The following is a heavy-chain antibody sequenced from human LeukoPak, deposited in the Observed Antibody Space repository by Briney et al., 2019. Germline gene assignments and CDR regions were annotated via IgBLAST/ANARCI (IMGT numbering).Heavy chain of an antibody. D-gene: IGHD5-12*01. V-gene: IGHV4-30-4*08. CDR2: IYYSGST. J-gene: IGHJ4*02. CDR3: ARDRSGYDTFDY. Sequence: SETLSLTCTVSGGSISSGSYYWSWIRQPPGKGLEWIGYIYYSGSTYYNPSLKSRVTISVDTSKNQFSLKLSSVTAADTAVYYCARDRSGYDTFDYWGQGTLVTVPS. CDR1: GGSISSGSYY.